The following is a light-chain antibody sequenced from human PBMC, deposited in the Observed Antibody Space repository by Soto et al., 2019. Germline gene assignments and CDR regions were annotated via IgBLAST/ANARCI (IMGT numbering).Light chain of an antibody. CDR3: QQCGISTWP. V-gene: IGKV3-20*01. CDR1: QSVSSSY. CDR2: GAS. Sequence: EIVLTQSPGTLSLSPGERATLSCRASQSVSSSYLAWYQQNPGQAPRLLIYGASTRATGIPDRFSGSGSGTDFTLTISRLEPEDFAVYYCQQCGISTWPFGQGTKVEIK. J-gene: IGKJ1*01.